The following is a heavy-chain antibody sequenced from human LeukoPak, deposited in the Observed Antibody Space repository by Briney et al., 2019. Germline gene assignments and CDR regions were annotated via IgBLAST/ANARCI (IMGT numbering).Heavy chain of an antibody. CDR2: INPDSGGT. CDR3: ARDGYFYGSGSSWFDP. J-gene: IGHJ5*02. D-gene: IGHD3-10*01. Sequence: ASVKVSCKASGYTFSSYGISWVRQAPGQGLEWMGRINPDSGGTNYAQKFQGRVTVTRDTSISTAYMELSSLKSDDTAVYYCARDGYFYGSGSSWFDPWGQGTLVTVSS. CDR1: GYTFSSYG. V-gene: IGHV1-2*06.